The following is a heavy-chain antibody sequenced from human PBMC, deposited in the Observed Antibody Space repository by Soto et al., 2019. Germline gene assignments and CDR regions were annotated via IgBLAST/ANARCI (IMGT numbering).Heavy chain of an antibody. J-gene: IGHJ3*02. CDR3: ARVRAAVAKDAFDI. CDR2: ISSSGSTI. V-gene: IGHV3-48*03. D-gene: IGHD6-19*01. Sequence: GGSLRLSCAASGFTFSSYEMNWVRQVPGKGLEWVSYISSSGSTIYYADSVKGRFTISRDNAKNSLYLQMNSLRAEDTAVYYCARVRAAVAKDAFDIWGQGTMVTVSS. CDR1: GFTFSSYE.